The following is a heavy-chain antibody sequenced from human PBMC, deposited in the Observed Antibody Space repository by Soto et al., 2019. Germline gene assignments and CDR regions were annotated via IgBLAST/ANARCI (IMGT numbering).Heavy chain of an antibody. J-gene: IGHJ5*02. CDR3: ARRLSEYWSFYFVWFDP. CDR2: IYYSGST. CDR1: GGSVSSGSYY. D-gene: IGHD3-3*01. Sequence: PSETLSLTCTVSGGSVSSGSYYWSWIRQPPGKGLEWIGYIYYSGSTYYNPSLKSRVTISVDTSKNQFSLKLSSVTAADTAVYYCARRLSEYWSFYFVWFDPWGQGTLVTVSS. V-gene: IGHV4-61*01.